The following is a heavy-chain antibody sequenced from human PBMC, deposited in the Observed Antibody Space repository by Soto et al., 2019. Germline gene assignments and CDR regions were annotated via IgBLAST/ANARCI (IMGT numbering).Heavy chain of an antibody. J-gene: IGHJ4*02. CDR2: IYRTGST. D-gene: IGHD1-7*01. CDR1: GGSFTSNNW. Sequence: QVQLQESGPGLVKPSGTLSLTCAVSGGSFTSNNWWTWVRQPPGQGLEWIGEIYRTGSTNYNPSLKSRVTISLDKSVNLFSLKVTSLTDADTAVYYCASRDPGTSVDYWGQGTLVTVSS. CDR3: ASRDPGTSVDY. V-gene: IGHV4-4*02.